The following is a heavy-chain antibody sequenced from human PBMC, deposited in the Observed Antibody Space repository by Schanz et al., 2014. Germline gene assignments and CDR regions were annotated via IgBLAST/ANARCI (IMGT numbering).Heavy chain of an antibody. CDR1: GFTFSSNS. Sequence: VQLVESGGGLIQPGGSLRLSCAASGFTFSSNSMNWVRQAPGKGLEWISYIGSSSSRIDHADSVKGRFTISRDNAKNSLYLQMNSLRAEDTAVYFCAKDLGVDCGDGCFNWYFDLWGRGTLVTVSS. CDR3: AKDLGVDCGDGCFNWYFDL. D-gene: IGHD2-21*02. J-gene: IGHJ2*01. CDR2: IGSSSSRI. V-gene: IGHV3-48*01.